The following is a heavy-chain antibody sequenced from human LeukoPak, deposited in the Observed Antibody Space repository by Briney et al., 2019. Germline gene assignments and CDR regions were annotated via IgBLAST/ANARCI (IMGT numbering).Heavy chain of an antibody. J-gene: IGHJ6*02. Sequence: GGSLRLSCAASGFTFSSYSMNWVRQAPGKGLEWVSSISSSSSYIYYADSVKGRFTISRDNAKNSLYLLMNSLRAEDTAVYYCARDIRYSSGWYGPYGMDVWGQGTTVTVSS. CDR2: ISSSSSYI. CDR1: GFTFSSYS. CDR3: ARDIRYSSGWYGPYGMDV. D-gene: IGHD6-19*01. V-gene: IGHV3-21*01.